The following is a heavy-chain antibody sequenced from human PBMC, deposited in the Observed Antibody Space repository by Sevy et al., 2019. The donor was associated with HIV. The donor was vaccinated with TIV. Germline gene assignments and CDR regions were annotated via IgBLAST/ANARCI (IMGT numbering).Heavy chain of an antibody. CDR2: IYYSGNT. CDR1: GGSVRSGAYY. CDR3: ARVVVTSGNEYYYGMDV. J-gene: IGHJ6*02. Sequence: SETLSLTCTVSGGSVRSGAYYWSWVRQPPGEGLESIGYIYYSGNTNYNPSLKSRATLSVDTSKNQFSLKLNSMTAADTAVYYCARVVVTSGNEYYYGMDVWGQGTTVTVSS. V-gene: IGHV4-61*08. D-gene: IGHD2-21*02.